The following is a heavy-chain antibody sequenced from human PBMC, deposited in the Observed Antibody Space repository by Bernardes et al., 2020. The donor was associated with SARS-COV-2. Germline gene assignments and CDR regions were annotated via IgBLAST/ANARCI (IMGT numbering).Heavy chain of an antibody. D-gene: IGHD3-10*01. CDR3: ARDEGEVLPLYYFNS. J-gene: IGHJ4*02. CDR2: ISPYSGNT. Sequence: ASVKVSCKASGYTFITYGINWVRQAPGQGLEWMGWISPYSGNTNYAQKFQDRVTMTTDTSTRTVYMELRSLRSDDTAVYFCARDEGEVLPLYYFNSWGQGTLVTVPA. CDR1: GYTFITYG. V-gene: IGHV1-18*01.